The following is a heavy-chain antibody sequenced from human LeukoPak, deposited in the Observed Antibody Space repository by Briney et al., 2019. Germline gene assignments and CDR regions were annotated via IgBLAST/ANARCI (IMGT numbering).Heavy chain of an antibody. Sequence: GGSLRLSCSASEFTFTNAWMGWVRQAPGRGLEWVGRIKSKTDGGTTDYAAPVKGRFTISRDDSKNTLYLQMNSLKTEDTAVYYCTTGITMVRGVIHLIDYWGQGTLVTVSS. V-gene: IGHV3-15*01. CDR3: TTGITMVRGVIHLIDY. CDR2: IKSKTDGGTT. CDR1: EFTFTNAW. D-gene: IGHD3-10*01. J-gene: IGHJ4*02.